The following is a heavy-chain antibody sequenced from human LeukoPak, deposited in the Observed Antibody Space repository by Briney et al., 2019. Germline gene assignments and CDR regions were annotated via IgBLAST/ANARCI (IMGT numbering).Heavy chain of an antibody. Sequence: SETLSLTCTVSGVSISTSTYYWGWVRQPPGKGLEWIGNIYYSGSTYYNPSLKSRVTISVDTSKNQFSLKLSSVTAADTAVYYCASPTLSSGWPSFDYWGQGTLVTVSS. CDR1: GVSISTSTYY. CDR2: IYYSGST. CDR3: ASPTLSSGWPSFDY. D-gene: IGHD6-19*01. V-gene: IGHV4-39*07. J-gene: IGHJ4*02.